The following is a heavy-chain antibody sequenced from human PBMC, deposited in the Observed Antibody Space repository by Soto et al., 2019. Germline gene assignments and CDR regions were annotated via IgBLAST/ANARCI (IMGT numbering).Heavy chain of an antibody. V-gene: IGHV1-69*01. CDR1: GGTFSSYA. Sequence: QVQLVQSGAEVKKPGSSVKVSCKASGGTFSSYAISWVRQAPGQGLEWMGGIIPIVGTANYAQKFQGRVTLTADESTSTAYMELSSLRSEDTAVYYCARAGRGMVVVPAASWYYYYGRYVWGQGTTVTVSS. D-gene: IGHD2-2*01. J-gene: IGHJ6*02. CDR3: ARAGRGMVVVPAASWYYYYGRYV. CDR2: IIPIVGTA.